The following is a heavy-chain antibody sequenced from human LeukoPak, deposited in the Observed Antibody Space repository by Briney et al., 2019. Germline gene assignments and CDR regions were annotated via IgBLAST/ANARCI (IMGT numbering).Heavy chain of an antibody. CDR3: ARAIVVVVAATGFDL. Sequence: PSETLSLTCTVSGGSISSSSYYWGWIRQPPGKGLEWIGSIYYSGSTNYNPSLKSRVTISVDTSKNQFSLKLSSVTAADTAVYYCARAIVVVVAATGFDLWGRGTLVTVSS. J-gene: IGHJ2*01. CDR1: GGSISSSSYY. V-gene: IGHV4-39*07. CDR2: IYYSGST. D-gene: IGHD2-15*01.